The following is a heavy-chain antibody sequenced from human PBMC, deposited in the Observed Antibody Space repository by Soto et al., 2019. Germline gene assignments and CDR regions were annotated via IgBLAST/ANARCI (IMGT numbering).Heavy chain of an antibody. CDR3: AREPVAGTYYFDY. J-gene: IGHJ4*02. Sequence: QVQLVESGGGVVQPGRSLRLSCAASGFTFSSYAIHWVRQAPGKGLEWVAVISYDGSNKYYADSVKGRFTISRDNSKNTLYLQMNSLRAEDTAVYYCAREPVAGTYYFDYWGQGTLVTVSS. D-gene: IGHD6-19*01. V-gene: IGHV3-30-3*01. CDR1: GFTFSSYA. CDR2: ISYDGSNK.